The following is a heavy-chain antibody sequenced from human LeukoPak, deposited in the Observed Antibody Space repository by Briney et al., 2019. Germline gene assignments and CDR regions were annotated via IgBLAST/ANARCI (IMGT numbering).Heavy chain of an antibody. CDR1: GFTFYDYG. J-gene: IGHJ4*02. D-gene: IGHD1-26*01. CDR2: INWNGGST. Sequence: GGSLRLSCAASGFTFYDYGMSWVRPAPGKGLEWVSGINWNGGSTGYADSVKGRFTISRDNAKNSLYLQMNSLRAEDTALYHCARDRGSYYDYWGQGTLVTVSS. CDR3: ARDRGSYYDY. V-gene: IGHV3-20*01.